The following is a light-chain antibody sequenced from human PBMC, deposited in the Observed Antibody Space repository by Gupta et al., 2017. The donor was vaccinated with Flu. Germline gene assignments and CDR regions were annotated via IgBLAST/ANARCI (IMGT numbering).Light chain of an antibody. CDR1: SSNIGSNT. Sequence: QSVLTQPPSASGTPGQSVHISCSGSSSNIGSNTVNWYQQLPGTAPKLLIYSNNQRPSGVPDRFSGSKSGTSASLAISGLQSEDEADYYCAAWDDSLNGLVVFGGGTKLTVL. J-gene: IGLJ2*01. V-gene: IGLV1-44*01. CDR2: SNN. CDR3: AAWDDSLNGLVV.